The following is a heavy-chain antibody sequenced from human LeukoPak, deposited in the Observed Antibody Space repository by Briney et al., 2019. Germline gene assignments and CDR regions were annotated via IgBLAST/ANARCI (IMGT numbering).Heavy chain of an antibody. D-gene: IGHD2-2*01. CDR2: IWYDGSHD. V-gene: IGHV3-33*08. Sequence: GGSLRLSCAASGFTFTSAWMSWVRQAPGKGLEWVAVIWYDGSHDNYVDSVKGRFTISRDNSKNTLYLQMNSLRAEDTALYYCARDLCSSAGCRYADYWGQGTLVTVSS. CDR3: ARDLCSSAGCRYADY. CDR1: GFTFTSAW. J-gene: IGHJ4*02.